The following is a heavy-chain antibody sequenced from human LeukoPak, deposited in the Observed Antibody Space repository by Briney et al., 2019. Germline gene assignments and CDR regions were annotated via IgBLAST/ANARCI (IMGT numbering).Heavy chain of an antibody. Sequence: SDTLSLTSAVTGGSISSGNYPWSWIRQPPGKGLERIGYIYQSGTTYYNPSLKSRVTISLDRSKNEFSLKLNSVTAADTAVYYCARLAYCGGDCYRHFDYWGQGTLVTVSS. CDR3: ARLAYCGGDCYRHFDY. J-gene: IGHJ4*02. D-gene: IGHD2-21*02. CDR1: GGSISSGNYP. V-gene: IGHV4-30-2*01. CDR2: IYQSGTT.